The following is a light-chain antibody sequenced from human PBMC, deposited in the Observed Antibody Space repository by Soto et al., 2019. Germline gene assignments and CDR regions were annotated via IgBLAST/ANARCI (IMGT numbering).Light chain of an antibody. CDR2: DAS. J-gene: IGKJ3*01. Sequence: DIQMTQSPSTLSASVGDRVTITCRASQSISSWLAWYQQRPGKTPRLLIYDASTLERGVPSRFSGSGSGTEFTLTISSLQPDDFATYYCQQYSSYSRGTFGPGTKVDIK. CDR1: QSISSW. CDR3: QQYSSYSRGT. V-gene: IGKV1-5*01.